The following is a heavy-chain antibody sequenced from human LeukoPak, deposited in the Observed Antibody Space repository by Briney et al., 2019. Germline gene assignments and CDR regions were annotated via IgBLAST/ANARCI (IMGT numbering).Heavy chain of an antibody. V-gene: IGHV3-74*01. D-gene: IGHD1-1*01. CDR1: GFTFSSYA. CDR2: INTDGSYT. J-gene: IGHJ4*02. CDR3: ARGGLEPVDY. Sequence: PGGSLRLSCAASGFTFSSYAMSWVRQAPGKGLVWVSRINTDGSYTNCADSVKGRFTISRDNAKNTLYLQMNSLRVEDTAVYYCARGGLEPVDYWGQGTLVTVSS.